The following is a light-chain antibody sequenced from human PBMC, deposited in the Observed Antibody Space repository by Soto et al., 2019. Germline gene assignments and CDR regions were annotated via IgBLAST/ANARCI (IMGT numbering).Light chain of an antibody. CDR1: SSNIGGNT. CDR3: AAWDDSLNGYV. V-gene: IGLV1-44*01. CDR2: SED. J-gene: IGLJ1*01. Sequence: QSVLTQPPSASGTPGQRLSIFCSGSSSNIGGNTVNWYQQVPGTAPKLLIYSEDQRPSGVPDRFSGSKSATSASLAISGLQSEDEADYYRAAWDDSLNGYVFGTGTKVTVL.